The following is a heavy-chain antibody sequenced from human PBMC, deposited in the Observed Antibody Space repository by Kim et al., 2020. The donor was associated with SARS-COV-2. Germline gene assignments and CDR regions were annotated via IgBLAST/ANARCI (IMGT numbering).Heavy chain of an antibody. Sequence: SETLSLTCAVYGGSFSGYYWSWIRQPPGKGLERIGEINHSGSTNYNPSLKSRVTISVDTSKNQFSLKLSSVTTADTAVYYCARRRPNNWFDPWGQGTLVTVSS. D-gene: IGHD1-1*01. CDR2: INHSGST. CDR3: ARRRPNNWFDP. V-gene: IGHV4-34*01. CDR1: GGSFSGYY. J-gene: IGHJ5*02.